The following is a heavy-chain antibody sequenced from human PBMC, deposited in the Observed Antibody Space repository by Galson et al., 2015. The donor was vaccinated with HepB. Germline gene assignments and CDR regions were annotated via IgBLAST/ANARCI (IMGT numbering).Heavy chain of an antibody. Sequence: SLRLSCTASGFTFSSYWMNWVRQAPGKGLEWVAAIKQDGSEKYYVDSVKGRFTISRDNAKNSMDLQMNSLRADDTAVYYCARGDASIWYSSWGQGSLVTVSS. CDR1: GFTFSSYW. J-gene: IGHJ5*02. CDR2: IKQDGSEK. V-gene: IGHV3-7*03. CDR3: ARGDASIWYSS. D-gene: IGHD6-13*01.